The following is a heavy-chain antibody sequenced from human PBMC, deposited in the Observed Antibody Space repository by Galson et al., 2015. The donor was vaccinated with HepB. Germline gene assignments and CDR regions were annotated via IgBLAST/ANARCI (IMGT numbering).Heavy chain of an antibody. CDR1: GITFSRHW. CDR2: IKPDGSDK. CDR3: ASPATGDSSDI. D-gene: IGHD5-12*01. V-gene: IGHV3-7*01. J-gene: IGHJ3*02. Sequence: SLRLSCAASGITFSRHWMSWVRQAPGKGLEWVANIKPDGSDKFYVGSVRGRFPISRDNAGRSLYLQMNSLRAEDTAVYYCASPATGDSSDIWGQGTMVTVSS.